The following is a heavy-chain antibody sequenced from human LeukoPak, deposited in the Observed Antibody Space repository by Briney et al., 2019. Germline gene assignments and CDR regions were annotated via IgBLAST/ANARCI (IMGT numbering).Heavy chain of an antibody. Sequence: GGSLRLSCAASGFTVSNNHMTWVRQAPGKGLEWVSVIYSGGRTYYAGSVKGRFTISRDNSKNTVYLQMSGLRAEDTAVYYCARVWDYVWAFDIWGQGTMVTVSS. CDR3: ARVWDYVWAFDI. CDR1: GFTVSNNH. J-gene: IGHJ3*02. V-gene: IGHV3-53*01. D-gene: IGHD3-16*01. CDR2: IYSGGRT.